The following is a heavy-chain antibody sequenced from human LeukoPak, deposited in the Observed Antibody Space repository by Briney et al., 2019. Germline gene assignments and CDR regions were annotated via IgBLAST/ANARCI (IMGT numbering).Heavy chain of an antibody. CDR2: IWYDGSNK. CDR1: GFSFTSYG. J-gene: IGHJ4*02. CDR3: ASRGGV. D-gene: IGHD3-10*01. V-gene: IGHV3-33*01. Sequence: GGSLRLSCATSGFSFTSYGMHWVRQAPGKGLEWVAVIWYDGSNKNYADSVKGRFTISRDNSKNMLYLQINSLRVEDTALYYCASRGGVWGQGTLVTVS.